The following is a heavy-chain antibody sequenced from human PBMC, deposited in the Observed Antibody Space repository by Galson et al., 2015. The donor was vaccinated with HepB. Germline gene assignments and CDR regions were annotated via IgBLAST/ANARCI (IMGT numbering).Heavy chain of an antibody. CDR1: GYTFTSYY. J-gene: IGHJ4*02. D-gene: IGHD3-22*01. CDR2: INPSGGST. CDR3: ARQYYYDSSGYYPFDY. V-gene: IGHV1-46*01. Sequence: SVKVSCKASGYTFTSYYMHWVRQAPGQGLEWMGIINPSGGSTSYAQKFQGRVTMTRDTSTSTVYMELSSLRSEDTAVYYCARQYYYDSSGYYPFDYWGQGTLVTVSS.